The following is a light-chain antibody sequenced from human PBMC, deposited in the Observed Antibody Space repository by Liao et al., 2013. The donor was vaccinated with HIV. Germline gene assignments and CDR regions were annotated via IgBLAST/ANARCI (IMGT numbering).Light chain of an antibody. CDR2: QDS. V-gene: IGLV3-1*01. CDR1: KLGDKY. Sequence: SYELTQPPSVSVSPGQTASITCSGDKLGDKYACWYQQKPGQSPVLVIYQDSKRPSGIPERFSGSNSGNTATLTISRVEAGDEADYYCQVWDTGSAHRVVFGGGTKLTVL. CDR3: QVWDTGSAHRVV. J-gene: IGLJ2*01.